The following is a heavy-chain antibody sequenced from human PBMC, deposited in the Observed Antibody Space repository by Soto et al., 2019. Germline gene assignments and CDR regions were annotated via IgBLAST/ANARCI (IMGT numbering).Heavy chain of an antibody. D-gene: IGHD6-13*01. CDR3: ARGMIAAAARYFDY. V-gene: IGHV4-61*05. CDR2: SYYGGSP. Sequence: XXTLSLPFTVSGGSISSSSYYWGSIRQPPGKGQESMGYSYYGGSPNYNPPLKSRVTISVDTSKNQFPLKLSSVPAADTAVYYCARGMIAAAARYFDYWGQGTLVTVSS. CDR1: GGSISSSSYY. J-gene: IGHJ4*02.